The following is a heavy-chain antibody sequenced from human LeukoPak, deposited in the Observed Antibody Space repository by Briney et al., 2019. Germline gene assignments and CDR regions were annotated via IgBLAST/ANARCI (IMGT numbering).Heavy chain of an antibody. CDR3: AREKYGIVVVPAARGWFDP. CDR2: IIPILGIV. D-gene: IGHD2-2*01. Sequence: GASVKVSCKASGGTFSSYAISWVRQAPGQGLEWMGRIIPILGIVNYAQKFQGRVTITADKSTSTAYMELSSLRSEDTAVYYCAREKYGIVVVPAARGWFDPWGQGTLVTVSS. CDR1: GGTFSSYA. V-gene: IGHV1-69*04. J-gene: IGHJ5*02.